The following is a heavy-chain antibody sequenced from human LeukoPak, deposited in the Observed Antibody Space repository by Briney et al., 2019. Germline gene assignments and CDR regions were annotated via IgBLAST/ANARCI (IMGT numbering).Heavy chain of an antibody. CDR2: IIPVFNTI. V-gene: IGHV1-69*13. J-gene: IGHJ6*02. CDR1: GGTLNTYG. Sequence: ASAKVSCKASGGTLNTYGISWVRQAPGQGPEWMGGIIPVFNTINYAQRFQGRVTLTVDESTSTAYMELSSLRSEDTAVYYCARGNSRWSTPSSSYYYRMDVWGQGTTVAVSS. CDR3: ARGNSRWSTPSSSYYYRMDV. D-gene: IGHD4-23*01.